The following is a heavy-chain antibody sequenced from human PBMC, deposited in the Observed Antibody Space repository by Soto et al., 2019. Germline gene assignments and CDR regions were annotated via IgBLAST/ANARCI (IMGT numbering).Heavy chain of an antibody. Sequence: ASVKVSCKASGYTFTTYDISWVRQAPGQGLDWMGWIRAYNGDTNYAQKFQTRVTMTTDKSTDTAYMDLRSLTSDDTAIYYCARAGAAPYYYYGLDVWGQGTTVTVSS. CDR2: IRAYNGDT. CDR3: ARAGAAPYYYYGLDV. CDR1: GYTFTTYD. J-gene: IGHJ6*02. V-gene: IGHV1-18*01. D-gene: IGHD3-10*01.